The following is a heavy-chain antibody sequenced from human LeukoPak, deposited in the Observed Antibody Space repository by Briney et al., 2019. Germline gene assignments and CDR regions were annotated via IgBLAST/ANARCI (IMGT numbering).Heavy chain of an antibody. V-gene: IGHV4-4*09. CDR1: GGSIGTFH. CDR2: IFTTEVT. D-gene: IGHD1-26*01. CDR3: ARSDGIVGEEAWFDP. Sequence: KPSETLSLTCSVSGGSIGTFHWHWIRQPPGKGLEWIGYIFTTEVTNYSPSLKSRVTISVDTSKNQFSLRLSSVTAADTAVYYCARSDGIVGEEAWFDPWGQETLVTVSS. J-gene: IGHJ5*02.